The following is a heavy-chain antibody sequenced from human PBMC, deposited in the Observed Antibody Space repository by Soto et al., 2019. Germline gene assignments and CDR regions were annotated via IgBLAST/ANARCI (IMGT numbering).Heavy chain of an antibody. CDR2: ILYDGSNK. V-gene: IGHV3-33*01. D-gene: IGHD3-9*01. Sequence: PGGSLRLSCAASGFTFSSYGMHWVRQAPGKGLEWVAVILYDGSNKYYADSVKGRFTISRDNSKNTLYLQMNSLRAEDTAVYYCARVPYYDILTGDYYYYMDVWGKGTTVTVSS. J-gene: IGHJ6*03. CDR1: GFTFSSYG. CDR3: ARVPYYDILTGDYYYYMDV.